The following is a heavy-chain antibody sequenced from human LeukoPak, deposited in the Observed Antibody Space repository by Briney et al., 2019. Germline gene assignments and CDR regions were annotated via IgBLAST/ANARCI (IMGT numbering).Heavy chain of an antibody. Sequence: GGSLRLSXAASGFTFSSYWMSWVRQAPGKGMEWVANIKQDGSEKYYVDSVKGRFTISRDNAKNSLYLQMNSLRAEDTAVYYCARVAEYQPFDYWGQGTLVTVSS. V-gene: IGHV3-7*01. CDR3: ARVAEYQPFDY. CDR2: IKQDGSEK. J-gene: IGHJ4*02. CDR1: GFTFSSYW. D-gene: IGHD2-2*01.